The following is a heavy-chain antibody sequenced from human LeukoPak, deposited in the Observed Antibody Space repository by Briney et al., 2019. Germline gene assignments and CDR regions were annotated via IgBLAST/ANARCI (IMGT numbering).Heavy chain of an antibody. Sequence: GGSLRLSCAASGFTFSSYGMNWVRQAPGKGLEWVSYISSSSGTIYYADSVRGRFTISRDNAKNSLYLQMNSLRDEDTAVYYCARASLYCSGGTCYGVWFDPWGQGTLVTVSS. CDR3: ARASLYCSGGTCYGVWFDP. V-gene: IGHV3-48*02. D-gene: IGHD2-15*01. CDR1: GFTFSSYG. CDR2: ISSSSGTI. J-gene: IGHJ5*02.